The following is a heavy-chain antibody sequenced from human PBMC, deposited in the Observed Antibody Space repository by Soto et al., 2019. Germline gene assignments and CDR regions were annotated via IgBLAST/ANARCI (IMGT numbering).Heavy chain of an antibody. D-gene: IGHD3-3*02. V-gene: IGHV4-4*02. CDR3: ARVLGNDAFDI. CDR2: IYHSGST. J-gene: IGHJ3*02. Sequence: SETLSLTCAVSGGSISISNCGCGVRQPRGKGLEWIGEIYHSGSTNYNPSLKSRVTISVDKSKNQFSLKLSSVTAADTAVYYCARVLGNDAFDIWGQGTMVTVS. CDR1: GGSISISNC.